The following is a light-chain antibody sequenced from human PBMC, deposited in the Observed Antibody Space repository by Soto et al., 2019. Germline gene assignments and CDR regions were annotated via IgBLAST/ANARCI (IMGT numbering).Light chain of an antibody. CDR2: GAS. V-gene: IGKV3-11*01. J-gene: IGKJ1*01. Sequence: EIVLTQSPGTLSFSPGERATLSCRASQSVSSDLAWYHQKPGQAPRLLIYGASTRATGIPARFSGSGSGTEFTLTISSLQSEDFAVYYCQQRSNWPRTFGQGTKVDIK. CDR1: QSVSSD. CDR3: QQRSNWPRT.